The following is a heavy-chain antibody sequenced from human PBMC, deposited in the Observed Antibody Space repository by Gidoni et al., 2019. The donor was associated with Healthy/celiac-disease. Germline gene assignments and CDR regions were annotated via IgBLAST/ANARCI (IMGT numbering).Heavy chain of an antibody. CDR3: ARVRKPMYSSSDFDY. CDR2: INNSGST. Sequence: QVQLQQWGAGLLKPSETLSLTCAVYGGSFSGYYWSWIRQPPGKGLEWIGEINNSGSTNYNPSLKSRVTISVDTSKNQFSLKLSSVTAADTAVYYCARVRKPMYSSSDFDYWGQGTLVTVSS. J-gene: IGHJ4*02. D-gene: IGHD6-6*01. V-gene: IGHV4-34*01. CDR1: GGSFSGYY.